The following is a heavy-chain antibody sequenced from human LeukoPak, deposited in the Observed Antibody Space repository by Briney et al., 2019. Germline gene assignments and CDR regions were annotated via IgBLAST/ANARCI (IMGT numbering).Heavy chain of an antibody. CDR2: IDGNPDNV. V-gene: IGHV3-11*01. D-gene: IGHD3-10*01. J-gene: IGHJ4*02. Sequence: GGSLRLSCTTSGFTFSGYYMSGFRQAPGKGLEWLSYIDGNPDNVYYADSVRGRFTISRDNAKNSLYLQVNSLRGEDTAVYYCVRGYYRGYLDDFHSWGQGTLVTVSS. CDR3: VRGYYRGYLDDFHS. CDR1: GFTFSGYY.